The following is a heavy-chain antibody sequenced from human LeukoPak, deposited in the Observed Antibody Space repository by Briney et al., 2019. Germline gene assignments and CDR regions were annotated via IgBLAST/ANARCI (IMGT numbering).Heavy chain of an antibody. Sequence: PGGSLRLSCAASGFTFSSYAMHWVRQAPGKGLEWVAVISYDGSNKYYADSVKGRFTISRDNSKNTLYLQMNSLRAEDTAVYHCARDCGDGYCSSTSWGYYYYYMDVWGKGTTVTVSS. J-gene: IGHJ6*03. CDR1: GFTFSSYA. CDR2: ISYDGSNK. CDR3: ARDCGDGYCSSTSWGYYYYYMDV. D-gene: IGHD2-2*03. V-gene: IGHV3-30-3*01.